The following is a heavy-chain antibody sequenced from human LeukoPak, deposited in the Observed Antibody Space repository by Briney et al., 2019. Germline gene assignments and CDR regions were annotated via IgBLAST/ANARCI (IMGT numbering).Heavy chain of an antibody. CDR3: AAFSA. CDR2: IYSGGST. V-gene: IGHV3-53*01. J-gene: IGHJ4*02. Sequence: GGALRLSCAAPGFTGRRNYMRWVRPAPGKGVEWVSVIYSGGSTYYADSVKGRFTISRDNSKNTLYLQMNSLRAEDTAVYYCAAFSAWGPGTLVTVSS. D-gene: IGHD2/OR15-2a*01. CDR1: GFTGRRNY.